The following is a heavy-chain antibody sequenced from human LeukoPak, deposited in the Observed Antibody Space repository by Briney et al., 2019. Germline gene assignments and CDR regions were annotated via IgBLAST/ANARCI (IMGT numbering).Heavy chain of an antibody. V-gene: IGHV1-2*02. Sequence: SVKVSCKASGYTFTGYYMHWVRQAPGQGLEWMGWINPNSGGTNYAQKFQGRVTMPMDTSISTAYMRLSRMRSADTAVYYCASVVVAATQGAPFDYWGQGTLVTVSS. CDR2: INPNSGGT. CDR3: ASVVVAATQGAPFDY. CDR1: GYTFTGYY. D-gene: IGHD2-15*01. J-gene: IGHJ4*02.